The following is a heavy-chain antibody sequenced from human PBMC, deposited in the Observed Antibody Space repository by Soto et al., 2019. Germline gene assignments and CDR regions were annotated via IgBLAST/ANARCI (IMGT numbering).Heavy chain of an antibody. J-gene: IGHJ4*02. Sequence: ASVKVSYKASGYTFTSYGITWVRQAPGQGLEWMGWISAYNGNTNYAQKLQGRVTMTTDTSTSTAYMELRSLRSDDTAVYYCARDLPRVVVVAATDYWGQGTLVTVSS. CDR3: ARDLPRVVVVAATDY. V-gene: IGHV1-18*01. D-gene: IGHD2-15*01. CDR2: ISAYNGNT. CDR1: GYTFTSYG.